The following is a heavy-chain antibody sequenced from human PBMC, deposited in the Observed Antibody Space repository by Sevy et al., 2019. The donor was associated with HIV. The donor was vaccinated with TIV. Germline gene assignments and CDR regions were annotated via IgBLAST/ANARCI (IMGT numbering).Heavy chain of an antibody. CDR1: GFTFSSYA. J-gene: IGHJ4*02. V-gene: IGHV3-30*09. Sequence: GGSLRLSCSASGFTFSSYALLWVRQAPGKGLEWVSLISYDGRHKYYSDSVKGRFAITRDESKTTLFLQMESLRTEDTAIYYCARVGVSYCTDDCYHRFDYWGRGTLVTVSS. CDR3: ARVGVSYCTDDCYHRFDY. CDR2: ISYDGRHK. D-gene: IGHD2-21*02.